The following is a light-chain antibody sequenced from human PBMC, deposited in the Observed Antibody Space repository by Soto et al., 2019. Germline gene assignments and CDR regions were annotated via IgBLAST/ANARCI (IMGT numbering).Light chain of an antibody. J-gene: IGKJ2*01. V-gene: IGKV3-20*01. Sequence: EIVLTQSPGTLSLSPGEGAALSCRASQSIGSSFLAWYQQKPGQAPRLLIYGASSRATGIPDRFSGSGSGTAFTLTISRLETEECAVYYYQQYDSSPYTFGQGTKLEIK. CDR3: QQYDSSPYT. CDR1: QSIGSSF. CDR2: GAS.